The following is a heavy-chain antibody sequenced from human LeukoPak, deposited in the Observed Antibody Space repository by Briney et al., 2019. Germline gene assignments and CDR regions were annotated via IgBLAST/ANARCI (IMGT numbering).Heavy chain of an antibody. V-gene: IGHV3-21*01. J-gene: IGHJ4*02. Sequence: PGGSLRLSCAASGFTFSSYSMNWVRQAPGKGLEWVSSMSSSSSYIYYADSVKGRFTISRDNAKNSLYLQMNSLRAEDTAVYYCARRSDSSSYSFDYWGQGTLVTVSS. CDR1: GFTFSSYS. CDR2: MSSSSSYI. D-gene: IGHD6-6*01. CDR3: ARRSDSSSYSFDY.